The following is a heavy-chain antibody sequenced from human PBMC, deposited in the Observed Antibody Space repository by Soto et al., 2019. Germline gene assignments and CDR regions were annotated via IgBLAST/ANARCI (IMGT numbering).Heavy chain of an antibody. CDR2: ISSSSSYI. CDR1: GFTFSSYS. V-gene: IGHV3-21*01. D-gene: IGHD2-21*01. CDR3: AREDGRSIFKVIDY. Sequence: GGSLRLSCAASGFTFSSYSMNWVRQAPGKGLEWVSSISSSSSYIYYADSVKGRFTISRDNAKNSLYLQMNSLRAEDTAVYYCAREDGRSIFKVIDYWGQGTLVTVSS. J-gene: IGHJ4*02.